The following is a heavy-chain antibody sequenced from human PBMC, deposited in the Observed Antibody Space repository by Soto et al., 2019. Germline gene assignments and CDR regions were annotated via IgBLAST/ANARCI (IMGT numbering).Heavy chain of an antibody. V-gene: IGHV3-48*01. CDR1: GFTFSSYS. J-gene: IGHJ6*02. CDR2: ISSSGTTI. Sequence: EVQLVESGGGLVQPGGSLRLSCAASGFTFSSYSMNWVRQAPGKGLEWVSYISSSGTTIYYADSVKGRFTISRDNAKNSLYLQMNILRAEDTAVYYCARAYGPMDLWGQGTTVTVSS. CDR3: ARAYGPMDL. D-gene: IGHD4-17*01.